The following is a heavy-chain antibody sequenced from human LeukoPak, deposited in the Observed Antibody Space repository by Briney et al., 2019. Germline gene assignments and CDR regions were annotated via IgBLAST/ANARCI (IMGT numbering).Heavy chain of an antibody. Sequence: ASVKVSCKASGYIFSNYYIHWVRQAPGQGLGWMGMINPNAGSTRYAQNFQGRVTMTRDMSTSAVYMELSSLRSEDTAVYYCARDLLLRGVRGGWFDPWCQGTLVTVSS. CDR3: ARDLLLRGVRGGWFDP. V-gene: IGHV1-46*01. CDR1: GYIFSNYY. CDR2: INPNAGST. J-gene: IGHJ5*02. D-gene: IGHD3-10*01.